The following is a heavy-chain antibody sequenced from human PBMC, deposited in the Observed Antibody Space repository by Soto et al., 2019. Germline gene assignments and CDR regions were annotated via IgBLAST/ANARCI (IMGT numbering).Heavy chain of an antibody. CDR3: ARVGVMTYYYYGMDV. J-gene: IGHJ6*02. V-gene: IGHV3-48*03. Sequence: VGSLRLSCAASGFTFSSYEMNWVRQAPGKGLEWVAYISSSGSTIYYADSVKRRFIISRDNTKNSLDLQMNSLRADDTAVYYCARVGVMTYYYYGMDVWRQGTTVTVSS. D-gene: IGHD2-21*02. CDR1: GFTFSSYE. CDR2: ISSSGSTI.